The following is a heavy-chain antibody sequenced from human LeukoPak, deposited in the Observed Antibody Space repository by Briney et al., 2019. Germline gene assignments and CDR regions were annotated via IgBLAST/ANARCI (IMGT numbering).Heavy chain of an antibody. V-gene: IGHV1-69*04. D-gene: IGHD1-1*01. CDR3: ARSTNWNLDDY. CDR2: IIPILGIA. CDR1: GGTFSSYA. J-gene: IGHJ4*02. Sequence: GASVKVSCKASGGTFSSYAISWVRQAPGQGLEWMGRIIPILGIANYAQKFQGRVTITADKSTSTAYMELSSLRSEDTAMYYCARSTNWNLDDYWGQGTLVTVSS.